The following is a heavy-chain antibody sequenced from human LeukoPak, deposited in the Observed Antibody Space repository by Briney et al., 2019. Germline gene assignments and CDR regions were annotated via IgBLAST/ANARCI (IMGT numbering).Heavy chain of an antibody. Sequence: PGGSLRLSCAASGLTFSNAWMSWVRQAPGKGLEWVGRIKSSTTGGTTYYAAPVKGRFTISRDDSKNTLYLHMNSLKAEDTAVYYCSTDGLYLGQGTLVTVSS. D-gene: IGHD2-2*03. CDR1: GLTFSNAW. J-gene: IGHJ4*02. CDR3: STDGLY. CDR2: IKSSTTGGTT. V-gene: IGHV3-15*01.